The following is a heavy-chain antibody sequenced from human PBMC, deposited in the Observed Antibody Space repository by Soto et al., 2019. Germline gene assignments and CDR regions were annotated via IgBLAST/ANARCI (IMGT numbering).Heavy chain of an antibody. D-gene: IGHD3-22*01. Sequence: SETLSLTCAVSGYSISSGYYWGWIRQPPGKGLEWIGSIYHSGSTYYNPSLKSRVTISVDTSKNQFSLKLSSVTAADTAVYYCARADSFDAFGIWGQGTMVTVSS. CDR1: GYSISSGYY. CDR3: ARADSFDAFGI. CDR2: IYHSGST. J-gene: IGHJ3*02. V-gene: IGHV4-38-2*01.